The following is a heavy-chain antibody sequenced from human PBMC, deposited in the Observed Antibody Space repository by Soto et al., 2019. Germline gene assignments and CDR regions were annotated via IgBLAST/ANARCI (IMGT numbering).Heavy chain of an antibody. Sequence: QVQLVESGGGVVQPGRSLRLSCAASGFTFSSYGMHWVRQAPGKGLEWVAVISYDGSNKYYTDSVKGRFTISRDNSKNTLYLQMNSLRAEDTAVYYCAKDLLRNYYYYYGMDVWGQGTTVTVSS. J-gene: IGHJ6*02. CDR1: GFTFSSYG. CDR3: AKDLLRNYYYYYGMDV. CDR2: ISYDGSNK. V-gene: IGHV3-30*18.